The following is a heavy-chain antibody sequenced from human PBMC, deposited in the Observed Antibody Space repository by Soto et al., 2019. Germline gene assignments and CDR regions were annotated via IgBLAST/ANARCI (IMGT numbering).Heavy chain of an antibody. D-gene: IGHD6-19*01. J-gene: IGHJ4*02. CDR1: GFSLSSTRMA. V-gene: IGHV2-5*02. Sequence: QITLKESGPTLVKPRQTLTLTCTFSGFSLSSTRMAVGWMRQPPGKALEWLALIYWDDDKRYSPFLKSRLTITKDTSKNQVVLTMSNMDPVDTARYYCAHIVVAGLGYYFDYWGQGTLVTVSS. CDR3: AHIVVAGLGYYFDY. CDR2: IYWDDDK.